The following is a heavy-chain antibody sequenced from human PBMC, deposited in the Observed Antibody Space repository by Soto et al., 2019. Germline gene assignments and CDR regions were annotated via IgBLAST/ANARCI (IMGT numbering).Heavy chain of an antibody. J-gene: IGHJ4*02. CDR2: ISGSGGST. D-gene: IGHD5-12*01. CDR1: GFTFSSYA. CDR3: AKDQYSGYAMPYYFDY. V-gene: IGHV3-23*01. Sequence: GGSLRLSCAASGFTFSSYAMSWVRQAPGKGLEWVSAISGSGGSTYYADSVKGRFTISRDNSKNTLYLQMNSLRAEDTAVYYCAKDQYSGYAMPYYFDYWGQGTLVTVSS.